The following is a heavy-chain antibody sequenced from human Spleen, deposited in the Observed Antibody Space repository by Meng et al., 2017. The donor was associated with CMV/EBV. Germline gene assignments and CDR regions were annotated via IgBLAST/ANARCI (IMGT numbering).Heavy chain of an antibody. J-gene: IGHJ2*01. D-gene: IGHD3-9*01. CDR1: GFTFDDYA. Sequence: GRSLRLSCAASGFTFDDYAMHWVRQAPGKGLEWVSGISWNSGSIGYADSVKGRFTISRDNAKNSLYLQMNSLRAEDTALYYCAKEGRDYDILTGYYTYWYFDLWGRGTLVTVSS. CDR2: ISWNSGSI. CDR3: AKEGRDYDILTGYYTYWYFDL. V-gene: IGHV3-9*01.